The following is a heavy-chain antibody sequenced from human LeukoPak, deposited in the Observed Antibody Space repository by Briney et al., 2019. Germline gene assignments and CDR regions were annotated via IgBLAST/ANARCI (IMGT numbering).Heavy chain of an antibody. D-gene: IGHD5-12*01. V-gene: IGHV5-51*01. CDR1: GYSFPTYW. Sequence: GESLKISCKGSGYSFPTYWIGWVRQMPGKGLEWMGIIYPGDSETRYSPSFQGQVTISADKSISTAYLQWSSLKASDTAMYYCARLRVAYTGYGAFVYWGQGTLVTVSS. J-gene: IGHJ4*02. CDR3: ARLRVAYTGYGAFVY. CDR2: IYPGDSET.